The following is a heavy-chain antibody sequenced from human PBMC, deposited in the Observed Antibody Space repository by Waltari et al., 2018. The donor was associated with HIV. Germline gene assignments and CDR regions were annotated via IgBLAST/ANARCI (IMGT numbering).Heavy chain of an antibody. CDR2: ISSSGSTI. J-gene: IGHJ4*02. CDR3: ARDWGSGSYR. Sequence: EVQLVASGGGLVQTGGSLGLSCDASGFTLRSYEMNWGRQAPGKGLEWVSYISSSGSTIYYADSVKGRFTISRDNAKNSLYLQMNSLRAEDTAVYYCARDWGSGSYRWGQGTLVTVSS. V-gene: IGHV3-48*03. D-gene: IGHD3-10*01. CDR1: GFTLRSYE.